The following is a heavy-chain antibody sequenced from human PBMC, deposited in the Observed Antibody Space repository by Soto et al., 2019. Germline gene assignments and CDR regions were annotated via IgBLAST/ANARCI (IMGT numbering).Heavy chain of an antibody. V-gene: IGHV3-30*18. J-gene: IGHJ6*02. CDR3: AKDDLGYSSYSYYGMDV. CDR2: ISYDGSNK. Sequence: HPGGSLRLSCAASGFTFSSYGMHWVRQAPGKGLEWVAVISYDGSNKYYADSVKGRFTISRDNSKNTLYLQMNSLIAEDTAVYYCAKDDLGYSSYSYYGMDVWGQRTTVTGS. D-gene: IGHD5-18*01. CDR1: GFTFSSYG.